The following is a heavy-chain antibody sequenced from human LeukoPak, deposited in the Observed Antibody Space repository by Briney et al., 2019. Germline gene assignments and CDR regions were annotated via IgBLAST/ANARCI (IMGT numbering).Heavy chain of an antibody. Sequence: SETLSLTCTVSGYSIGSAYYWAWLRQPPGKGLDWIGSMYHSGSTYYNPSLKSRVTKSVDTSKNQFSLKLSSVTAADTAVYYCARLYLPATRFDYWGQGTLVTVSS. J-gene: IGHJ4*02. CDR3: ARLYLPATRFDY. CDR1: GYSIGSAYY. V-gene: IGHV4-38-2*02. CDR2: MYHSGST. D-gene: IGHD5-24*01.